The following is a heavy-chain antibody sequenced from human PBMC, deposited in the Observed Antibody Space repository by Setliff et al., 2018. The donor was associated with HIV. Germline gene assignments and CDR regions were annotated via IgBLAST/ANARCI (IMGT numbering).Heavy chain of an antibody. J-gene: IGHJ6*03. CDR2: ISGSAGST. Sequence: GGSLRLSCAASGFIFSSYAMHWVRQAPGKGLEWVSAISGSAGSTYYADSVKGRFTISGDNSKNTLYLQMNSLRAEDTAVYYCAKPYRGSVVRDQGYMDVWGKGTTVTVSS. V-gene: IGHV3-23*01. D-gene: IGHD3-10*01. CDR3: AKPYRGSVVRDQGYMDV. CDR1: GFIFSSYA.